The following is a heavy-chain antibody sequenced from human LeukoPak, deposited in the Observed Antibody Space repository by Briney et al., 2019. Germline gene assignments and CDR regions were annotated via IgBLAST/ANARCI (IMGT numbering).Heavy chain of an antibody. CDR1: GFTFSSYS. CDR3: ARTTFPTASGYYYYGMDV. J-gene: IGHJ6*02. CDR2: ISSSSSYI. V-gene: IGHV3-21*01. Sequence: GGSLRLSCAASGFTFSSYSMNWVRQAPGKGLEWVSSISSSSSYIYYADSVKGRFTISRDNAKNSLYLQMNSLRAEDTAVYFCARTTFPTASGYYYYGMDVWGQGTTVTVSS. D-gene: IGHD1-1*01.